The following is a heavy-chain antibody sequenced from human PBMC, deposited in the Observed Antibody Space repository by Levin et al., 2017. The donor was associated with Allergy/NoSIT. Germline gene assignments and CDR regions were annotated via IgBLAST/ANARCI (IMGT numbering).Heavy chain of an antibody. CDR1: GFTFSNYA. J-gene: IGHJ6*02. CDR3: TRFSVFYDFWSGHSDGLDV. CDR2: ISYDGSNK. D-gene: IGHD3-3*01. V-gene: IGHV3-30*14. Sequence: PGGSLRLSCAASGFTFSNYAMHWIRQAPGKGLEWVAFISYDGSNKQYADSVKGRYTISRDNSKNTLYLQMDSLRPEDTGMFYCTRFSVFYDFWSGHSDGLDVWGQGTTVAVSS.